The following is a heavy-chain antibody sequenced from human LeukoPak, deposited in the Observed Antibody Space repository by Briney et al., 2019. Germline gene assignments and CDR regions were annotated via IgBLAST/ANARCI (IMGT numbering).Heavy chain of an antibody. CDR3: ARGGQQLANWYFAL. CDR1: GGSISSYY. CDR2: IYYSGST. Sequence: SETLSLTCTVSGGSISSYYWSWIRQPPGKGLEWSGYIYYSGSTNYNPSLKSRVTISVDTSKNQFSLKLSSVTAADTAVYYCARGGQQLANWYFALWGRGTLVTVSS. V-gene: IGHV4-59*01. D-gene: IGHD6-13*01. J-gene: IGHJ2*01.